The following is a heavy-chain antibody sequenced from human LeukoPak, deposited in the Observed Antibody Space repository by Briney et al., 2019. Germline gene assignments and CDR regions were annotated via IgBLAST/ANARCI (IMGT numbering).Heavy chain of an antibody. CDR1: GFTFSSYS. Sequence: GGSLRLSCAASGFTFSSYSMNWVRQAPGKGLEWVSSISSSSSYICYADSVKGRFTISRDNAKNSRYLQMNSLRAEDTAVYYCARDPDSNYAPNYFDYWGQGTLVTVSS. V-gene: IGHV3-21*01. D-gene: IGHD4-11*01. J-gene: IGHJ4*02. CDR2: ISSSSSYI. CDR3: ARDPDSNYAPNYFDY.